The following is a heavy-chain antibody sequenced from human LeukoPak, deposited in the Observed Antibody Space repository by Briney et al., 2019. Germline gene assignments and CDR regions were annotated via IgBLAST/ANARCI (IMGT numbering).Heavy chain of an antibody. V-gene: IGHV4-38-2*02. D-gene: IGHD2-2*01. J-gene: IGHJ3*02. CDR1: GYSISSGYY. Sequence: PSETLSLTCNVSGYSISSGYYWGWLRQPPGKGLEWIGSIYHSGSTYYNPSLKSRVTMSVDTSKNQCSLKLSSGTAPDTAVYYCARGYCTNTNCYDYDAFDIWGQGTKVTVSS. CDR2: IYHSGST. CDR3: ARGYCTNTNCYDYDAFDI.